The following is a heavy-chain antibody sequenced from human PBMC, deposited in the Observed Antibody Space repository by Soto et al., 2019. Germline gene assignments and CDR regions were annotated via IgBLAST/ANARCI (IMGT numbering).Heavy chain of an antibody. CDR1: GGSVSSGSYY. Sequence: NPSETLSLTCTVSGGSVSSGSYYWSWIRQPPGKGLEWIGYIYYSGSTNYNPSLKSRVTISVDTSKNQFSLKLSSVTAADTAVYYCAREPRYCSGGSCGADYFDYWGQGTLVTVSS. V-gene: IGHV4-61*01. D-gene: IGHD2-15*01. J-gene: IGHJ4*02. CDR2: IYYSGST. CDR3: AREPRYCSGGSCGADYFDY.